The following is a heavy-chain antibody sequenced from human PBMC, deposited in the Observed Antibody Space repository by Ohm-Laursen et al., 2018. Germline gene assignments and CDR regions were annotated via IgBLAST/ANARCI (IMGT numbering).Heavy chain of an antibody. CDR2: IKQDGSEK. CDR3: ARQRGTRQSWFDP. J-gene: IGHJ5*02. CDR1: GFTFSSYW. V-gene: IGHV3-7*01. D-gene: IGHD6-6*01. Sequence: GSLRLSCTASGFTFSSYWMSWVRQAPGKGLEWVANIKQDGSEKYYVDSVKGRFTISRDNARNSLYLQMNSLRAEDTAVYYCARQRGTRQSWFDPWGQGTLVTVSS.